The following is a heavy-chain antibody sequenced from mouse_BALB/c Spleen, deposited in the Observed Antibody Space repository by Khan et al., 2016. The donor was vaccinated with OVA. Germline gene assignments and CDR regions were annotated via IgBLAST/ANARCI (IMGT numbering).Heavy chain of an antibody. Sequence: EVMLVESGGDLVKPGGSLKLSCAASGFTFSSYGMSWVRQTPDKRLEWVATISSGGLYTYYSDSVRGRFTISRDNAKNTLSLQMSSLKSEDTAMYYCARSISTSKGDYYDMDDWGEGTSVTVSS. CDR2: ISSGGLYT. J-gene: IGHJ4*01. CDR3: ARSISTSKGDYYDMDD. D-gene: IGHD1-1*01. CDR1: GFTFSSYG. V-gene: IGHV5-6*02.